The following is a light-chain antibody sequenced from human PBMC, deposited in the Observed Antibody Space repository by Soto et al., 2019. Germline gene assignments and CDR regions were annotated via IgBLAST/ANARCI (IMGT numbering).Light chain of an antibody. V-gene: IGKV1-33*01. CDR3: QQYENLPT. CDR2: DAS. Sequence: IQLTQSPASVSASVGDRVTITCRASQDISTRLAWYQQKPGRAPKLLIYDASNLEAGVPSRFRGSGSGTDFTFTISRLQPEDIATYYCQQYENLPTFGQGTRLEIK. CDR1: QDISTR. J-gene: IGKJ5*01.